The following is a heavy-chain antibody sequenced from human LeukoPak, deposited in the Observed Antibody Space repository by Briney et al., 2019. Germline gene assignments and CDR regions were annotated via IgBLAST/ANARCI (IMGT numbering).Heavy chain of an antibody. D-gene: IGHD6-13*01. CDR2: INSDGSGT. CDR3: TRVFAGDEYSSSGY. J-gene: IGHJ4*02. CDR1: GFTFSRCY. Sequence: GGSLRLSCAASGFTFSRCYMHWVRQAPGKGLVWVSRINSDGSGTTYADSVKGRFTVSRDNAKNTLYLQMNSLRVEDTAMYYCTRVFAGDEYSSSGYWGQGTLVTVSS. V-gene: IGHV3-74*01.